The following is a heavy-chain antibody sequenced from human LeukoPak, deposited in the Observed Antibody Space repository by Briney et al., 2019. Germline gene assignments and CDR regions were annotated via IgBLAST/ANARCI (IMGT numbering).Heavy chain of an antibody. CDR2: ISSSSSYI. CDR1: RFTFSSYS. CDR3: AVDTAMVNALDI. Sequence: GGSLRLSRAASRFTFSSYSMNWVRQAPGKVLEWVSSISSSSSYIYYADSVKGRFTISRDNAKNSLYLQMISLRAEDTAVYYCAVDTAMVNALDIWGQGTMVTVSS. D-gene: IGHD5-18*01. J-gene: IGHJ3*02. V-gene: IGHV3-21*01.